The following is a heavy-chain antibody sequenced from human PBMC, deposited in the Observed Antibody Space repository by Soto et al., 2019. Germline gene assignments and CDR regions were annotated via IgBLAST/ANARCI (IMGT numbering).Heavy chain of an antibody. Sequence: SETLDLGCTVSGGSVSSGIYYWSWIRQPPGKGLEWIGYIYYSGITNYNPSLKSRVTISVDTSKNQFSLKLSSVTAADTAVYYCAREAGDSGSYSVDYWGQGTLVTVSS. D-gene: IGHD1-26*01. CDR1: GGSVSSGIYY. CDR2: IYYSGIT. J-gene: IGHJ4*02. CDR3: AREAGDSGSYSVDY. V-gene: IGHV4-61*01.